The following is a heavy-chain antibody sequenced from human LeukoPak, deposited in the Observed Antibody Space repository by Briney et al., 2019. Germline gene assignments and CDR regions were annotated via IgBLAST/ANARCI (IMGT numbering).Heavy chain of an antibody. D-gene: IGHD3-16*01. CDR2: IKQDGSEK. J-gene: IGHJ5*02. CDR1: GFIFSNYW. Sequence: GGSLRLSCSASGFIFSNYWMTWVRQAPGKGLEWVANIKQDGSEKYYADSVKGRFTISRDNAKKSLYLQMNSLRAEDTAVYFCARDMIILQSWGQGTLVTVSS. V-gene: IGHV3-7*04. CDR3: ARDMIILQS.